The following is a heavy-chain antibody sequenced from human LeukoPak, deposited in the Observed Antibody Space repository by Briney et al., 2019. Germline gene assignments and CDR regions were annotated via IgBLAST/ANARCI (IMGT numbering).Heavy chain of an antibody. CDR2: IYYSGST. CDR3: ARDSSGWYYFDY. CDR1: GGSISSYY. D-gene: IGHD6-19*01. V-gene: IGHV4-59*01. Sequence: SETLSLTCAVSGGSISSYYWSWIRQPPGKGLEWIGYIYYSGSTNYNPSLKSRVTISVDTSKNQFSLKLSSVTAADTAVYYCARDSSGWYYFDYWGQGTLVTVSS. J-gene: IGHJ4*02.